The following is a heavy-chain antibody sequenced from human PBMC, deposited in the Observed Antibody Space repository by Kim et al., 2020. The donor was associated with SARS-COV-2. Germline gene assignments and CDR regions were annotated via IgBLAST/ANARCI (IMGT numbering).Heavy chain of an antibody. CDR2: ISSSSSYI. D-gene: IGHD3-22*01. CDR1: GFTFSSYS. J-gene: IGHJ4*02. Sequence: GGSLRLSCAASGFTFSSYSMNWVRQAPGKGLEWVSSISSSSSYIYYADSVKGRFTISRDNAKNSLYLQMNSLRAEDTAVYYCARTFYDSSGYPSFDYWGQGTLVTVSS. V-gene: IGHV3-21*04. CDR3: ARTFYDSSGYPSFDY.